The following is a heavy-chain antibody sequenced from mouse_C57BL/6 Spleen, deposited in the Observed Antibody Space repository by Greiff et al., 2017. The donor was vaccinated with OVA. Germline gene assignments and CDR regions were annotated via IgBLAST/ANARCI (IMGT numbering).Heavy chain of an antibody. D-gene: IGHD1-3*01. Sequence: EVQLVESGEGLVKPGGSLKLSCAASGFTFSSYAMSWVRQTPEKRLVWVAYISSGGDYIYYADTVKGRFTISRDNTRNTLYLQMSSLKSEDTAMYYCTRELSYYFDYWGQGTTLTVSS. CDR1: GFTFSSYA. CDR3: TRELSYYFDY. CDR2: ISSGGDYI. J-gene: IGHJ2*01. V-gene: IGHV5-9-1*02.